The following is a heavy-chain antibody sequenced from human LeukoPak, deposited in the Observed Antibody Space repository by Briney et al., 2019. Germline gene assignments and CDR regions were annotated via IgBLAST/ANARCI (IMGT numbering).Heavy chain of an antibody. V-gene: IGHV3-30*04. J-gene: IGHJ6*04. D-gene: IGHD1-14*01. CDR3: AREEMRRSYHPGYGMDV. CDR2: ISYDGSNK. CDR1: GFTFSSYA. Sequence: GGSLRLSCAASGFTFSSYAMHWVRQAPGKGLEWVAVISYDGSNKYYADSVKGRFTISRDNSKNTLYLQMNSLRAEDTAVYYCAREEMRRSYHPGYGMDVWGKGTTVTVSS.